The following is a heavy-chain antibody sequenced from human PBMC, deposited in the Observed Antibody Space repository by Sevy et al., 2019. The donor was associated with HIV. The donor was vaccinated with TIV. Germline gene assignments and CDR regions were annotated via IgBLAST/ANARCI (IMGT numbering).Heavy chain of an antibody. CDR3: ARGSDFIDRSAKRDFDC. V-gene: IGHV3-33*01. D-gene: IGHD3-22*01. J-gene: IGHJ4*02. CDR2: IWNDGSNK. Sequence: GGSLRLSCAASGFTVSNYGMHWVRQAPGKGLEWVAVIWNDGSNKYYADSVKGRFTISRDNSKNTLYLQMNTLRVEDTAVYFCARGSDFIDRSAKRDFDCWGQGTLVTVSS. CDR1: GFTVSNYG.